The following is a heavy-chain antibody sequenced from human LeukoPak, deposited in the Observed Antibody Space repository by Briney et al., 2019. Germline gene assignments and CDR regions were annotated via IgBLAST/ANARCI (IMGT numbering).Heavy chain of an antibody. D-gene: IGHD2-2*01. Sequence: PGKSLRLSCTASGFTFSSYAMHWVRQAPGKGLEWVAVISDDGTNKYYADSVKGRFTISRDNSKNTLYLQMNGLRPEDTAVYYCAKDGWGEVPTGMRPDYWGQGTLVTVSS. J-gene: IGHJ4*02. CDR1: GFTFSSYA. CDR3: AKDGWGEVPTGMRPDY. CDR2: ISDDGTNK. V-gene: IGHV3-30-3*01.